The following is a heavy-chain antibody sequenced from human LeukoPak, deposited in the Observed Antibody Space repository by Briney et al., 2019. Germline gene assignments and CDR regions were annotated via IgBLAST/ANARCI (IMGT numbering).Heavy chain of an antibody. V-gene: IGHV3-7*01. Sequence: GGSLILSCAASGFTFSYHWMPWVRQAPGKGLEWVANIKNDGTVKNYVDSVKDRFTISRDNAKNSLYLQMNSLRAEDTGVYYCAKDSYSKGDYWGQGVLVTVSS. J-gene: IGHJ4*02. D-gene: IGHD5-18*01. CDR1: GFTFSYHW. CDR2: IKNDGTVK. CDR3: AKDSYSKGDY.